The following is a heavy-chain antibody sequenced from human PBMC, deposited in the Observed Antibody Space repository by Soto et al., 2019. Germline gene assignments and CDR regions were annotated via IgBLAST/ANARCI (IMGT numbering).Heavy chain of an antibody. J-gene: IGHJ5*02. CDR2: IIPIFGTA. CDR3: ARLRRDGYNPWFDP. V-gene: IGHV1-69*13. CDR1: GGTFSSYA. Sequence: SVKVSCKASGGTFSSYAISWVRQAPGQGLEWMGGIIPIFGTANYVQKFQGRVTITADESTSTAYMELSSLRSEDTAVYYCARLRRDGYNPWFDPWGQGTLVTVSS. D-gene: IGHD5-12*01.